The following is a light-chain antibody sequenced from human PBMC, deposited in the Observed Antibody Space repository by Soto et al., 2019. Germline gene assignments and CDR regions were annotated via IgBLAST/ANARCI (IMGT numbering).Light chain of an antibody. Sequence: QSVLTQPPSVSGAPGQRVTISCTGSSSNIGAGYDVHWYQHLPGPAPKLLVHGNNDRPSGVPDRFSASKSDTSASLAITGLRVEDEADYYCQSFDSRLSGWVFGGGTKVTVL. CDR2: GNN. V-gene: IGLV1-40*01. CDR3: QSFDSRLSGWV. CDR1: SSNIGAGYD. J-gene: IGLJ2*01.